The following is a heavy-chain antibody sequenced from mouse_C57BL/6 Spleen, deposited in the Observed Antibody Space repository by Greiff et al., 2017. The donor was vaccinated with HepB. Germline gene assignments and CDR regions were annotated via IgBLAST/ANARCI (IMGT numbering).Heavy chain of an antibody. Sequence: VQLKESGPELVKPGASVKMSCKASGYTFTDYNMHWVKQSHGKSLEWIGYINPNNGGTSYNQKFKGKATLTVNKSSSTAYMELRSLTSEDSAVYYCARTGGSLSYWYFDVWGTGTTVTVSS. CDR1: GYTFTDYN. V-gene: IGHV1-22*01. CDR2: INPNNGGT. CDR3: ARTGGSLSYWYFDV. D-gene: IGHD1-1*01. J-gene: IGHJ1*03.